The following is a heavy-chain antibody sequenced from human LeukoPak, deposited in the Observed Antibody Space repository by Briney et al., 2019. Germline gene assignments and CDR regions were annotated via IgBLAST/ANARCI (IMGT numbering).Heavy chain of an antibody. CDR1: GFSFSTYN. Sequence: GGSLRLSCVVSGFSFSTYNINWVRQAPGKGLEWVSSISSSSSYIYYADSVKGRFTISRDNAKNSLYLQMNSLRAEDTAVYYCAELGITMIGGVWGKGTTVTISS. CDR2: ISSSSSYI. CDR3: AELGITMIGGV. V-gene: IGHV3-21*01. J-gene: IGHJ6*04. D-gene: IGHD3-10*02.